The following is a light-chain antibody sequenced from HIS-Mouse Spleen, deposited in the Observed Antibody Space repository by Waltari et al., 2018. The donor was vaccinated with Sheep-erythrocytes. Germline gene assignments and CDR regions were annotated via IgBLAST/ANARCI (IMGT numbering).Light chain of an antibody. CDR2: EGS. V-gene: IGLV2-23*01. CDR3: CSYAGSSTPWV. CDR1: SRDVGRYKL. J-gene: IGLJ3*02. Sequence: QSALTQPASVSGSPGQSITISCTGTSRDVGRYKLVCWYQQPPGKAPKLIIYEGSKRPSGVSNRFSGSKSGNTASLTISGLQAEDEADYYCCSYAGSSTPWVFGGGTKLTVL.